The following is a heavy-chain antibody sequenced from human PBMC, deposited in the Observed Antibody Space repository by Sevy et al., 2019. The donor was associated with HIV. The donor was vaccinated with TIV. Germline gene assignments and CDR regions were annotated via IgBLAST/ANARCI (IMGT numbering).Heavy chain of an antibody. Sequence: GGSLRLSCAASGFSFSNYWMHWVRQAPGKGLEWVANINQDESEKYYVASVKGRFTISRDNAKNSLYLQMNSLRPEDTAVYYCARGNSGSFDYWGQGTLVTVSS. CDR1: GFSFSNYW. D-gene: IGHD3-22*01. V-gene: IGHV3-7*04. J-gene: IGHJ4*02. CDR2: INQDESEK. CDR3: ARGNSGSFDY.